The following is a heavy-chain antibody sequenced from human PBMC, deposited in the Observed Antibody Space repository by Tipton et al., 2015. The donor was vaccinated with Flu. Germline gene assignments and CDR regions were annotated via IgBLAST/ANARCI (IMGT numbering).Heavy chain of an antibody. J-gene: IGHJ6*02. CDR1: GFTFSSYG. V-gene: IGHV3-30*02. D-gene: IGHD2-2*01. CDR2: IRYDGSNK. CDR3: AKEEGYCSSTSCQITYYYYGMDV. Sequence: QRVQSGGGVVQPGGSLRLSGAASGFTFSSYGMHWVRQAPGKGLEWVAFIRYDGSNKYYADSVKGRFTISRDNSKTTLYLQVNSLRAEDTAVYYCAKEEGYCSSTSCQITYYYYGMDVWGQGTTVTVSS.